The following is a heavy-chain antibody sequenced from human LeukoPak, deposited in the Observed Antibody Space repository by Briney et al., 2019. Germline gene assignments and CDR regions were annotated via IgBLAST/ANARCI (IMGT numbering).Heavy chain of an antibody. D-gene: IGHD2-21*02. CDR2: IYPANSDT. Sequence: GESLKISCKASGFTFTNSWIGWVRQMPGRGLEWMGVIYPANSDTRYSPSFQGQVTISADKSISTAYLQWSSLKASDAAMYYCARHGKTYCGDDCYPIDYSGQGTLVTASS. J-gene: IGHJ4*02. CDR1: GFTFTNSW. V-gene: IGHV5-51*01. CDR3: ARHGKTYCGDDCYPIDY.